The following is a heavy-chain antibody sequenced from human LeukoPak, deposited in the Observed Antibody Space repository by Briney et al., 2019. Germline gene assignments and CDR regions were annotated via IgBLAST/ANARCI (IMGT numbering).Heavy chain of an antibody. CDR1: GFTFDDYA. D-gene: IGHD3-10*01. J-gene: IGHJ4*02. V-gene: IGHV3-9*01. CDR3: AKDISGSLSPGYYFDY. Sequence: PGGSLRLSCAVSGFTFDDYAMHWVRQAPGKGLEWVSGISWNSGSIGYADSVKGRFTISRDNAKNSLYLQMNSLRAEDTALYYCAKDISGSLSPGYYFDYWGQGTLVTVSS. CDR2: ISWNSGSI.